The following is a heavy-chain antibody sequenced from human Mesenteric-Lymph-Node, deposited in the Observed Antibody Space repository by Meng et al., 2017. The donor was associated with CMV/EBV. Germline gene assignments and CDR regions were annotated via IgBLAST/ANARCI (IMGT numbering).Heavy chain of an antibody. D-gene: IGHD2-2*01. V-gene: IGHV1-69*01. J-gene: IGHJ4*02. CDR1: ATISSSA. CDR3: ARTNGYCRSTSCYGNDY. Sequence: ATISSSAISWVRQAPGQGLEWMGGIIPIFGTANYAQKFQGRVTITADESTRPASMSLSRLRSAPTAVSSCARTNGYCRSTSCYGNDYWGQGTLVTVSS. CDR2: IIPIFGTA.